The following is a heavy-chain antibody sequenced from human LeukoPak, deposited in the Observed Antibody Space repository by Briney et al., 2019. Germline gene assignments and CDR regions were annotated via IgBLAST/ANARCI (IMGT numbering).Heavy chain of an antibody. CDR2: ISGSGGST. V-gene: IGHV3-23*01. CDR1: GFTLSSYA. CDR3: ARALTGGKFVLRYFDWLSTDY. Sequence: GGSLRLSCAASGFTLSSYAMSWVRQAPGKGLEWVSAISGSGGSTYYADSVKGRFTISRDNSKNTLYRQMNSLRAEDTAVYYCARALTGGKFVLRYFDWLSTDYWGQGTLVTVSS. D-gene: IGHD3-9*01. J-gene: IGHJ4*02.